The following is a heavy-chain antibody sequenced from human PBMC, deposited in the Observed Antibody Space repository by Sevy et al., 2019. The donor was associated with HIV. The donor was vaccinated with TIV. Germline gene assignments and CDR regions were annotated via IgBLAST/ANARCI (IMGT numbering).Heavy chain of an antibody. D-gene: IGHD3-10*01. CDR3: ASPLPFYYGSGSEEFDY. J-gene: IGHJ4*02. CDR1: GLTFSTYS. CDR2: ISSSSSTI. V-gene: IGHV3-48*01. Sequence: GGSLRLSCAASGLTFSTYSTNWVRQAPGKGLEWVSYISSSSSTIYYADSVKGRFTISRDNAKNSLYLQMNSLRAEDTAVYYCASPLPFYYGSGSEEFDYWGRGTLVTVSS.